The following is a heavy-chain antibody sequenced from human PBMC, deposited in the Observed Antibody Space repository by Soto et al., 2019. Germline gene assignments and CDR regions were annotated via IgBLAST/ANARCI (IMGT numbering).Heavy chain of an antibody. CDR3: GRDRRFGNGYNLGFDY. J-gene: IGHJ4*02. V-gene: IGHV3-30-3*01. Sequence: QVQLVESGGDVVQPGRSPRLSCAASGFTFSSYAMHWVRQAPGKGLEWVAVISFDGTNKYYADSVKDRFTVSRDNSKNTLFVQMNSLRVEDTAVYYCGRDRRFGNGYNLGFDYWGQGTLVTVSS. D-gene: IGHD5-12*01. CDR2: ISFDGTNK. CDR1: GFTFSSYA.